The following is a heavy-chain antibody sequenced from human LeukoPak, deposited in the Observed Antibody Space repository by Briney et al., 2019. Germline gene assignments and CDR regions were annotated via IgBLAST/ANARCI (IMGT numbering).Heavy chain of an antibody. J-gene: IGHJ4*02. CDR2: ISSSSSYI. CDR1: GFTFSSYS. CDR3: ARGAVILSQYFDY. D-gene: IGHD4-11*01. V-gene: IGHV3-21*01. Sequence: GGSLRLSCAASGFTFSSYSMDWVRQAPGKGLEWVSSISSSSSYIYYADSVKGRFTISRDNAKNSLYLQMNSLRAEDTAVYYCARGAVILSQYFDYWGQGTLVTVSS.